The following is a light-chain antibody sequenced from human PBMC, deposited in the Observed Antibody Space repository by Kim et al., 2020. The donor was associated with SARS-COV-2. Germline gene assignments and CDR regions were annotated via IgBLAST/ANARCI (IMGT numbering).Light chain of an antibody. CDR1: TSNIGDNT. CDR2: ANN. Sequence: QRVIFSCSGSTSNIGDNTVNWFQQLPGTAPKLIIYANNQRPSGVPDRFSGSKSGTSASLAISGLQSEDEADFYCAAWDDSLNGRVFGGGTKLTVL. CDR3: AAWDDSLNGRV. J-gene: IGLJ2*01. V-gene: IGLV1-44*01.